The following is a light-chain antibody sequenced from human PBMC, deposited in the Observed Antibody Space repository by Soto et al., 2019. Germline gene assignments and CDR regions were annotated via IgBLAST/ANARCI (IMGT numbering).Light chain of an antibody. Sequence: EIVLTQSPDTLSLSPGERATLSCGASQSVSTGYLAWYQQKPGLATRLLTDDASSRATGIPDRFSGSGSGTEFTLSISRLEPEDFAVYYCQQYGSSPYTFGPGTKLEIK. CDR3: QQYGSSPYT. CDR2: DAS. CDR1: QSVSTGY. V-gene: IGKV3D-20*01. J-gene: IGKJ2*01.